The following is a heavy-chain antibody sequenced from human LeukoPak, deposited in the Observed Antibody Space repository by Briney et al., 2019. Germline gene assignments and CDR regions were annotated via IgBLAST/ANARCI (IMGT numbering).Heavy chain of an antibody. CDR2: IHSDGRNT. CDR3: ARDVCSGGSCYFDY. CDR1: GFTFSSYW. Sequence: PGGSLRLSCAASGFTFSSYWMHWVRHAPGKGLVWVSRIHSDGRNTIYADSVKGRFTISRDNAKNTLYLQMNSLRAEDTAVYYCARDVCSGGSCYFDYWGQGTLVTVSS. D-gene: IGHD2-15*01. V-gene: IGHV3-74*01. J-gene: IGHJ4*02.